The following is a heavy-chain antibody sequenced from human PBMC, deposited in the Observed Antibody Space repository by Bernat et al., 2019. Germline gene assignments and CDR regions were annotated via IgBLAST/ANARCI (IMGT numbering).Heavy chain of an antibody. J-gene: IGHJ5*02. V-gene: IGHV1-2*02. CDR2: INPNNGAT. D-gene: IGHD3-22*01. CDR1: GYTFTDYV. CDR3: ARDVILGALQGWFDP. Sequence: QVQLVQSGTEVKKPGASVKVSCKASGYTFTDYVIHWVRQAPGQGLECMGWINPNNGATNYVQSFQGRVTMTRDTSITTAYMELIRLTSDDTAVYYWARDVILGALQGWFDPWGQGTLVTVSS.